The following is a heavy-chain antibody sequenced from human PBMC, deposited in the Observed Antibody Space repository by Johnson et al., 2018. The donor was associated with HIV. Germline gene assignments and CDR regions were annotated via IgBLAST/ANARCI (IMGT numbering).Heavy chain of an antibody. D-gene: IGHD6-13*01. V-gene: IGHV3-23*04. J-gene: IGHJ3*02. CDR2: ISGSGGST. Sequence: VQLVESGGGLVQPGGSLRLSCAASGFTFSSYAMSWVRQAPGKGPEWVSAISGSGGSTYYADSVKGRLTISRDNSKNTLYLQMNSLRADDTALYYCARVRAAAVSDAFDIWGQGTMVTVSS. CDR3: ARVRAAAVSDAFDI. CDR1: GFTFSSYA.